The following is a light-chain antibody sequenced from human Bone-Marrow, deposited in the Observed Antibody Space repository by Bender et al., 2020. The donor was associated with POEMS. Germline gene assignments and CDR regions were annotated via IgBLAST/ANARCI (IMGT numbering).Light chain of an antibody. CDR2: SNN. CDR1: SSNFGNNA. J-gene: IGLJ3*02. CDR3: SSWDDSLNGWV. Sequence: PSASGTPGQSVTISCSGTSSNFGNNAANWYQHVPGTAPKLLIYSNNQRPSGVPDRFSASTSGTSASLAISGLHSDDEADYYCSSWDDSLNGWVFGGGTKLTVL. V-gene: IGLV1-44*01.